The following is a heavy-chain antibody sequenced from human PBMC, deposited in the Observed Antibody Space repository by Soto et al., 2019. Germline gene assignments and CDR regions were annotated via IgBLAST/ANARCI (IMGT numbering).Heavy chain of an antibody. V-gene: IGHV3-15*04. D-gene: IGHD2-2*01. J-gene: IGHJ4*02. CDR1: GFNFSKTW. Sequence: EVQLVESGGGLVKPGGSLRLSCAASGFNFSKTWMSWVRQAPGKGLGWVGRIESKADGGTTDYGAPVKGRFTISRYDSKNTLVLQMDSLKTDDTAVYYCSTGRSSNYHWGQGTLVTVSS. CDR2: IESKADGGTT. CDR3: STGRSSNYH.